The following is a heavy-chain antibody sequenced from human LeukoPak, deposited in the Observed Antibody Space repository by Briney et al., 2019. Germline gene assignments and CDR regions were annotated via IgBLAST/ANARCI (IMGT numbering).Heavy chain of an antibody. V-gene: IGHV3-23*01. J-gene: IGHJ4*02. CDR1: GFTFSSCA. CDR2: ISGSGGST. Sequence: GGSLRLSCAASGFTFSSCAMSWVRQAPGKGLEWVSAISGSGGSTYYADSVKGRFTISRDNSKNTLYLQMNSLRAEDTAVYYCAKAPSPDYGDSGFDYWGQGTLVTVSS. D-gene: IGHD4-17*01. CDR3: AKAPSPDYGDSGFDY.